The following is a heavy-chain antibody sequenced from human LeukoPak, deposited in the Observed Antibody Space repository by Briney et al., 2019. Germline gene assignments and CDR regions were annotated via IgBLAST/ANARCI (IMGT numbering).Heavy chain of an antibody. V-gene: IGHV3-21*01. CDR2: ISSSSSYI. CDR3: ARDEWGDAFDI. CDR1: GFTFSSYS. D-gene: IGHD1-26*01. J-gene: IGHJ3*02. Sequence: PGGSLRLSCAASGFTFSSYSMNWVRQAPGKGLEWVSSISSSSSYIHSADSVRGRFTLSRDNAKNSLFLQMNSLRAEDTAVYYCARDEWGDAFDIWGQGTMVTVFS.